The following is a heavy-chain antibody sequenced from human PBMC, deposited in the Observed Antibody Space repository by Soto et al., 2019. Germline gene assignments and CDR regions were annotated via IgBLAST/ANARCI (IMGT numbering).Heavy chain of an antibody. CDR1: GFTFSSYG. V-gene: IGHV3-33*01. J-gene: IGHJ3*02. Sequence: SLRLSCAASGFTFSSYGMHWVRQAPGKGLEWVAVIWYDGSTIYYADSVKGRFTISRDNAKNSLYLQMNSLRAEDTAVYYCARADYGDYGLDAFDIWGQGTMVTVSS. CDR2: IWYDGSTI. D-gene: IGHD4-17*01. CDR3: ARADYGDYGLDAFDI.